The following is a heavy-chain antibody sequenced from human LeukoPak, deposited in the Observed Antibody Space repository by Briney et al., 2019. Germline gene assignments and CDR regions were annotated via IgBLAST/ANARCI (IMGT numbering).Heavy chain of an antibody. Sequence: GGSLSLSCAASGLTVSTNYMSWVRQAPGKGLEWVSVIFSGGGTHYADTVKGRFIMSRDNSKNTLYLQMDSLRAEDTAVYYCARLHYDILTGPFDYWGQGTLVTVSS. CDR2: IFSGGGT. J-gene: IGHJ4*02. V-gene: IGHV3-66*04. CDR1: GLTVSTNY. CDR3: ARLHYDILTGPFDY. D-gene: IGHD3-9*01.